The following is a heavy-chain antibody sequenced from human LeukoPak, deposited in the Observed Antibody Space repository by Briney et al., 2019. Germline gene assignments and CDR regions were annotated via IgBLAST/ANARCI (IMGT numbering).Heavy chain of an antibody. V-gene: IGHV4-38-2*02. CDR3: ARGLGYRYEGITIFGVVIMYGLTFDY. CDR1: TFSISNSNGYY. CDR2: INHSGST. Sequence: KSSETLSLTCIVSTFSISNSNGYYWGWIRQPPGKGLEWIGEINHSGSTNYNPSLKSRVTISVDTSKNQFSLKLSSVTAADTAVYYCARGLGYRYEGITIFGVVIMYGLTFDYWGQGTLVTVSS. D-gene: IGHD3-3*01. J-gene: IGHJ4*02.